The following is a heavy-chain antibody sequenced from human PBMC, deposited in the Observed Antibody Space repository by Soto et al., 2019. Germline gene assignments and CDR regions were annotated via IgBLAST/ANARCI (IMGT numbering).Heavy chain of an antibody. CDR3: ARGGQYRYFDY. J-gene: IGHJ4*02. D-gene: IGHD2-2*02. CDR1: GYTFTLFG. Sequence: QVQLVQSGAEVKKPGASVKVSCTTSGYTFTLFGITCVRQAPGQGLEWMGWISPYNGDTKYAEKLEGRVTLTTDKSTDTAYMELTSLTSDDTAEYYCARGGQYRYFDYWGQGTLVTVSS. V-gene: IGHV1-18*01. CDR2: ISPYNGDT.